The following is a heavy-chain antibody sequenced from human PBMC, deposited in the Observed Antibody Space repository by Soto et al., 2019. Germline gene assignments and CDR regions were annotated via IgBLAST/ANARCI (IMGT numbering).Heavy chain of an antibody. Sequence: ASETLSLTCSVSGVSVSSGSYYWSWIRQTPGKGLEWIGYIYYTGSTNYNPSLKSRVTISVDTSRDQFFLKVSSVTAADTAVYYCARITLAFYGDFIHYYFDYWGQGTLVTVSS. J-gene: IGHJ4*02. V-gene: IGHV4-61*01. CDR1: GVSVSSGSYY. D-gene: IGHD4-17*01. CDR2: IYYTGST. CDR3: ARITLAFYGDFIHYYFDY.